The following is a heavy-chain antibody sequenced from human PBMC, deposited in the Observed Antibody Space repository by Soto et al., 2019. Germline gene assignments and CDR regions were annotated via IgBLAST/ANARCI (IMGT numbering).Heavy chain of an antibody. Sequence: PGGSLRLSCVASGFTFNNYVISWVRQAPGKGLEWVAGLSGSGSSKYYAYSVKDRFTISRDNSKNTAYLQIYSLRVEDTAVYYCAKDAPPSNNRYNYFDFWGQGALVTVSS. J-gene: IGHJ4*02. V-gene: IGHV3-23*01. CDR2: LSGSGSSK. CDR1: GFTFNNYV. CDR3: AKDAPPSNNRYNYFDF. D-gene: IGHD1-1*01.